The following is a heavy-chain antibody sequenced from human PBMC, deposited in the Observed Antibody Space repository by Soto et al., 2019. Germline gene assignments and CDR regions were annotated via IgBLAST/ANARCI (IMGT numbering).Heavy chain of an antibody. CDR3: TRDQGDYDILTGYQDY. CDR2: IRSKAYGGTT. J-gene: IGHJ4*02. CDR1: GFTFGDYA. V-gene: IGHV3-49*05. Sequence: EVQLVESGGGLVKPGRSLRLSCTASGFTFGDYAMSWFRQAPGKGLEWVGFIRSKAYGGTTEYAASVKGRFTISRDDSKSIAYLPMNSLKTEDTAVYYCTRDQGDYDILTGYQDYWGQGTLVTVSS. D-gene: IGHD3-9*01.